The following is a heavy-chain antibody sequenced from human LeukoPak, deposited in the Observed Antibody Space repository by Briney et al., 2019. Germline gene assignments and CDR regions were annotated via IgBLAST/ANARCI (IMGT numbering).Heavy chain of an antibody. V-gene: IGHV1-69*13. CDR3: AGGVTYYGSGSYAFDI. J-gene: IGHJ3*02. CDR1: GGTFSSYA. D-gene: IGHD3-10*01. CDR2: IIPIFGTA. Sequence: GASVKVSCKASGGTFSSYAISWVRQAPGQGLEWMGGIIPIFGTANYAQKFQGRVTITADESTSTAYMELSSLRSEDTAVYYCAGGVTYYGSGSYAFDIWGQGTMVTVSS.